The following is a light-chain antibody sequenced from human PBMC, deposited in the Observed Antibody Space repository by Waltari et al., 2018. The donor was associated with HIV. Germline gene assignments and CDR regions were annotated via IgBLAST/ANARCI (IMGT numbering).Light chain of an antibody. CDR3: AAWDDSLSGLV. CDR1: NSNIESNF. CDR2: RNN. J-gene: IGLJ2*01. V-gene: IGLV1-47*01. Sequence: QSVLTQAPSASGTPGQRVTIPCSGTNSNIESNFLSWYQQVPGGAPKLLIYRNNQRPSGVPDRFSGSKSVTSASLAISGLRSEDEADYYCAAWDDSLSGLVFGGRTKLTVL.